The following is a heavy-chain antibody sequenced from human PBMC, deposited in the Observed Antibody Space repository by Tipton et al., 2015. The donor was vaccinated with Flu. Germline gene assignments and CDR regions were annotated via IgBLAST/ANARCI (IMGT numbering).Heavy chain of an antibody. V-gene: IGHV3-20*04. J-gene: IGHJ4*02. CDR2: LNWNGGNS. CDR1: GFAFDDYA. D-gene: IGHD3-16*01. Sequence: SLRLSCAASGFAFDDYAMSWVRQAPGKGLEWVSGLNWNGGNSGHADSVEGRFTISRDNAKNSLYLQMNSLRAEDTALYYCARRGAAITHYFDYWGQGTLVTVSS. CDR3: ARRGAAITHYFDY.